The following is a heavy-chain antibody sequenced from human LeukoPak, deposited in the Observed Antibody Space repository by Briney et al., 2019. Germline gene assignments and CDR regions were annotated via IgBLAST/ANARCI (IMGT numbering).Heavy chain of an antibody. D-gene: IGHD3/OR15-3a*01. Sequence: GGSLRLSCAASGFTFSRYWMHWVRQAPGKGLLWVSRINSDGSSTYYADSVKGRFTTSRDNAKNALHLQMNSLTAEDTAVYYCVLDLFSSFAFDIWGQGTMVTVSS. V-gene: IGHV3-74*01. CDR3: VLDLFSSFAFDI. J-gene: IGHJ3*02. CDR1: GFTFSRYW. CDR2: INSDGSST.